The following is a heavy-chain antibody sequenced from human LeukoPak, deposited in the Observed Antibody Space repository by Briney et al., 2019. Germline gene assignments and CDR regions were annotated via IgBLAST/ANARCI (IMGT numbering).Heavy chain of an antibody. CDR2: IKQDGSGK. CDR3: ARGSSSAYYTTWFDP. V-gene: IGHV3-7*01. D-gene: IGHD3-3*01. Sequence: GGSLRLSRAASGFTVSSNYMSWVRQAPGKGLEWVANIKQDGSGKYYVDSVKGRFTISRDNAKKSLDLQMDSLRAEDTAVYYCARGSSSAYYTTWFDPWGQGTLVTVSS. J-gene: IGHJ5*02. CDR1: GFTVSSNY.